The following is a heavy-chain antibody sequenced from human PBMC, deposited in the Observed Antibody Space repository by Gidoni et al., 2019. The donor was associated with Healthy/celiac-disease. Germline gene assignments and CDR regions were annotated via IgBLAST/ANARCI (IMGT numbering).Heavy chain of an antibody. J-gene: IGHJ4*02. CDR1: GGSISSGGYY. Sequence: QVQLQDSGPGLVKPSQTLSLTCPVSGGSISSGGYYLSWIRQHPGKGLEWIGYIYYSGSTYYHPSLKSRVTISVDTSKNQFSLKLSSVTAADTAVYYCARDYGDYVDYWGQGTLVTVSS. CDR3: ARDYGDYVDY. CDR2: IYYSGST. V-gene: IGHV4-31*03. D-gene: IGHD4-17*01.